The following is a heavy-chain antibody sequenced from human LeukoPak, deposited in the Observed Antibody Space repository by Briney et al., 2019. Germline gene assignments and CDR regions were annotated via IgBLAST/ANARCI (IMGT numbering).Heavy chain of an antibody. CDR1: GGSISSYY. D-gene: IGHD3-10*01. CDR2: IYYSGST. CDR3: ARDYSVATMVRGTTHYYYYGMDV. J-gene: IGHJ6*02. V-gene: IGHV4-59*01. Sequence: PSETLSLTCTVSGGSISSYYWSWIRQPPGKGLEWIGYIYYSGSTNYNPSLKSRVNISVDTSKNQFSLKLSSVTAADTAVYYCARDYSVATMVRGTTHYYYYGMDVWGQGTTVTVSS.